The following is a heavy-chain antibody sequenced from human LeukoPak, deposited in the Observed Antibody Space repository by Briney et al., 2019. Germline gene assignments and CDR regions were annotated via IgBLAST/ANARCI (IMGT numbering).Heavy chain of an antibody. CDR3: ARDPSYRYTSSLSYYYTMDV. J-gene: IGHJ6*02. V-gene: IGHV3-7*01. CDR1: GFPFSSYW. Sequence: GGSLRLSCVASGFPFSSYWMTWVRQAPGKGLEWVANIKQDGSKKSYVDSVKGRFTISRDNAKNSLYLQMNSLRPEDTAVYFCARDPSYRYTSSLSYYYTMDVWGQGTTVTVSS. D-gene: IGHD6-13*01. CDR2: IKQDGSKK.